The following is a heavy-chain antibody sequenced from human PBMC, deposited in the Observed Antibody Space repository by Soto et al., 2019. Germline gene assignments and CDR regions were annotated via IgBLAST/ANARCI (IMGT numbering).Heavy chain of an antibody. CDR2: INHSGST. CDR3: ARGPINNYDFWSGYLIPNNWFDP. D-gene: IGHD3-3*01. Sequence: SETVSLTCAFYCGSFSGYYWSWIRQPPGKGLEWIGEINHSGSTNYNPSLKSRVTISVDTSKNQFSLKLSSVTAADTAVYYCARGPINNYDFWSGYLIPNNWFDPWGQGTLVTVSS. CDR1: CGSFSGYY. J-gene: IGHJ5*02. V-gene: IGHV4-34*01.